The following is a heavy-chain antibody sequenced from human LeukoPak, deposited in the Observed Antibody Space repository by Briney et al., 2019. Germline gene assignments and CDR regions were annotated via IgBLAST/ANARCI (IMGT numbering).Heavy chain of an antibody. D-gene: IGHD6-19*01. CDR2: IIPIFGTA. J-gene: IGHJ6*02. Sequence: SVKVSCKASGGAFSSYAISWVRQAPGQGLEWMGGIIPIFGTANYAQKFQGRVTITADESTSTAYMELSSLRSEDTAVYYCARDPGIAVAGPYYYGMDVWGQGTTVTVSS. CDR3: ARDPGIAVAGPYYYGMDV. V-gene: IGHV1-69*13. CDR1: GGAFSSYA.